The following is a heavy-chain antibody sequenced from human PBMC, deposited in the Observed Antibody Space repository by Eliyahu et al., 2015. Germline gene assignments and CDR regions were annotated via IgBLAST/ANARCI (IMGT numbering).Heavy chain of an antibody. V-gene: IGHV4-61*02. CDR2: IYTSGST. CDR1: GGSISXGSXY. J-gene: IGHJ6*03. CDR3: ARADNDYDFWSGYSHYYYMDV. D-gene: IGHD3-3*01. Sequence: QVQLQESGPGLVKPSQTLSLTXTVSGGSISXGSXYWXWIRQPAGKGLXWIGRIYTSGSTNYNPSLXSRVTISVDTSKNQFSLKLSSVTAADTAVYYCARADNDYDFWSGYSHYYYMDVWGKGTTVTVSS.